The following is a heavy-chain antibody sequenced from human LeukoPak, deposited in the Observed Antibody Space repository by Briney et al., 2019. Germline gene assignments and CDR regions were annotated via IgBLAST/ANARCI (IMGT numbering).Heavy chain of an antibody. J-gene: IGHJ6*04. CDR3: ARLFYQYKDTQRDV. CDR1: GGSMSSYY. Sequence: SSETLSLTCTVSGGSMSSYYWSCVRQPPGKGLEWIGYIYYSGSTYYNPSLKSRVTISVDTSKNQFSLKLSSVTAADTAVYYCARLFYQYKDTQRDVWGKGTTVTVSS. D-gene: IGHD1-1*01. V-gene: IGHV4-59*01. CDR2: IYYSGST.